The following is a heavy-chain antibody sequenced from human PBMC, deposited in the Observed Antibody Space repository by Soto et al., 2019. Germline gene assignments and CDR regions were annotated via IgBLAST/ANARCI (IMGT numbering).Heavy chain of an antibody. J-gene: IGHJ6*04. CDR2: IQSGGPT. V-gene: IGHV3-66*01. D-gene: IGHD2-15*01. CDR1: GFTVSSKY. Sequence: GSLRLSCAASGFTVSSKYMIWVRQAPGKGLEWVSLIQSGGPTYYADSVKGRFTISRDTSENTVHLQMDSLRAEDTAVYYCARDDVLCDGGRCYGVPLDGWGKGTTVTVSS. CDR3: ARDDVLCDGGRCYGVPLDG.